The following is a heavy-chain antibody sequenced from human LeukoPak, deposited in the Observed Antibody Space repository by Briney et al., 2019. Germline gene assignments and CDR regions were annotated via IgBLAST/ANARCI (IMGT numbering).Heavy chain of an antibody. V-gene: IGHV3-66*01. J-gene: IGHJ3*02. CDR1: EFSVGSNY. D-gene: IGHD3-22*01. Sequence: GGSLRLSCAASEFSVGSNYMTWVRQAPGKGLEWVSLIYSGGSTYYADSVKGRFTISRDNSKNTLYLQMNSLRAEDTAVYYCAKTGGLYYYDSSGYWGPGGAFDIWGQGTMVTVSS. CDR3: AKTGGLYYYDSSGYWGPGGAFDI. CDR2: IYSGGST.